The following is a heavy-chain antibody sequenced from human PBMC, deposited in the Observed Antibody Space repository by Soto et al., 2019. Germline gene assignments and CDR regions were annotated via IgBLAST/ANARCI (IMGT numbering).Heavy chain of an antibody. D-gene: IGHD3-10*01. J-gene: IGHJ2*01. V-gene: IGHV3-23*01. Sequence: EVHLLESGGGLVQPGGSLRLSCAASGFSFSNYGMTWVRQAPGKGLEWVSSVSADGQTTYYAESVRGRFTLARDSSKGALYVQMGSLRADDTAVYYCAKEASVPSVGEFWYFDLWGRGTHVTVSS. CDR2: VSADGQTT. CDR1: GFSFSNYG. CDR3: AKEASVPSVGEFWYFDL.